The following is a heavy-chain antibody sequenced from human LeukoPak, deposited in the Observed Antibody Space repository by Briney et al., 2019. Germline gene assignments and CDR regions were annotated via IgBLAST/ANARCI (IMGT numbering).Heavy chain of an antibody. CDR3: ARKVAGTYYYYYMDV. J-gene: IGHJ6*03. V-gene: IGHV3-30-3*01. D-gene: IGHD6-19*01. Sequence: PGGSLRLSCAASGFTFSSYAMSWVRQAPGKGLEWVAVISYDGSNKYYADSVKGRFTISRDNSKNTLYLQMNSLRAEDTAVYYCARKVAGTYYYYYMDVWGKGTTVTVSS. CDR1: GFTFSSYA. CDR2: ISYDGSNK.